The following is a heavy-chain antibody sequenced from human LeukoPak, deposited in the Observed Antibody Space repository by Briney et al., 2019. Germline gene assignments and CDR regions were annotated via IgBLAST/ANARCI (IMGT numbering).Heavy chain of an antibody. V-gene: IGHV1-24*01. CDR3: ATVGRNYLAFDP. J-gene: IGHJ5*02. D-gene: IGHD2/OR15-2a*01. CDR2: FDRDDGTT. CDR1: GYSLSKLS. Sequence: ASVKVSCKVPGYSLSKLSMHWVREAPGKGLEWVAGFDRDDGTTMYAQRFQGRVIMTEDTSADTAYMELSSLRSDDTAVYYCATVGRNYLAFDPWGQGTMVTVSS.